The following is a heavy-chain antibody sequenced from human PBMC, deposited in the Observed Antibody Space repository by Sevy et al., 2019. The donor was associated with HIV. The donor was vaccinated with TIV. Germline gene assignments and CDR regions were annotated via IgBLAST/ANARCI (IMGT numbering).Heavy chain of an antibody. CDR1: DGSISSYY. J-gene: IGHJ6*02. V-gene: IGHV4-4*07. Sequence: SETLSLTCTVSDGSISSYYWSWIRQPAGKGLEWIGRIYTSGSTNYNPSLKSRVTMSVDTSKNQFSLKLSSVTAADTAVYYCARGIVVVPAATDYYYYYGMDVWGQGTTVTVSS. CDR2: IYTSGST. D-gene: IGHD2-2*01. CDR3: ARGIVVVPAATDYYYYYGMDV.